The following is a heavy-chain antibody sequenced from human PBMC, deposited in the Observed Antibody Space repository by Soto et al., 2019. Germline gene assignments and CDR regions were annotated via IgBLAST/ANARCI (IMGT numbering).Heavy chain of an antibody. D-gene: IGHD3-3*01. V-gene: IGHV5-51*01. CDR2: IYPGDSDT. J-gene: IGHJ4*02. CDR1: GYSFTSYW. CDR3: AKAGYYASSTYLELDH. Sequence: PGXSLKISCKGSGYSFTSYWLGWVRQIPVKGLEWMGIIYPGDSDTRYSPSFQGQVTISADKSISTAYLQWSSLRAEDTAVYYCAKAGYYASSTYLELDHWGQGTLVTVSS.